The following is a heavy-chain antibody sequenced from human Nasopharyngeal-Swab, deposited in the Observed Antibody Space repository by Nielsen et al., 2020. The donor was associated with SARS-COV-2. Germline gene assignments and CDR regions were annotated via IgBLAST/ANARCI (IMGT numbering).Heavy chain of an antibody. CDR2: ISGDSKYM. D-gene: IGHD3-10*01. Sequence: GGSLRLSCVASGFTFSRYSIHWVRQVPGKGLQWVSSISGDSKYMYYADSVKGRFTISRDNAKNSVYLQMNSLRADDTAFYYCAKRVAPGSFGSGSYADSWGRGTVVTVSS. CDR3: AKRVAPGSFGSGSYADS. CDR1: GFTFSRYS. J-gene: IGHJ4*02. V-gene: IGHV3-21*01.